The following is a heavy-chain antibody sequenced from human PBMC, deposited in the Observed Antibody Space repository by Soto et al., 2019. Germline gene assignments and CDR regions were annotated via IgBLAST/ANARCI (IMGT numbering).Heavy chain of an antibody. D-gene: IGHD5-12*01. CDR1: GYSFTSYW. CDR3: ASGYSGYESLDY. V-gene: IGHV5-10-1*01. J-gene: IGHJ4*02. CDR2: IDPSDSYT. Sequence: PGESLKISCKGSGYSFTSYWISWVRQMPGKGLEWMGRIDPSDSYTNYSPSFQGHVTISADKSISTAYLQWSSLKASDTAMYYCASGYSGYESLDYWGQGTLVTVYS.